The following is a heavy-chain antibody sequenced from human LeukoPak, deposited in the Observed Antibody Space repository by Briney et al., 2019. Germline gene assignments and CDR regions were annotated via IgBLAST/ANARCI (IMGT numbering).Heavy chain of an antibody. D-gene: IGHD6-13*01. CDR1: GFTVSSNY. CDR2: IYSGGST. CDR3: ARDLFGAAGPGGYYYYGMDV. Sequence: GSLRLSCAASGFTVSSNYMSWVRQAPGKGLEWVSVIYSGGSTYYADSVKGRFTISRDNSKNTLYLQMNSLRAEDTAVYYCARDLFGAAGPGGYYYYGMDVWGQGTTVTVSS. V-gene: IGHV3-53*01. J-gene: IGHJ6*02.